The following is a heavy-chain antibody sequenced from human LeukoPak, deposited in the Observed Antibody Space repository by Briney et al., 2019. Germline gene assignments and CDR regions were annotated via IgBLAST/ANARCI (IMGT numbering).Heavy chain of an antibody. Sequence: SVKVSRKASGGTFSSYAISWVRQAPGQGLEWMGGIIPIFGTANYAQKFQGRVTITADESTSTAYMELSSLRSEDTAVYYCARDQETIGGDGYNYWGQGTLVTVSS. V-gene: IGHV1-69*13. D-gene: IGHD5-24*01. CDR3: ARDQETIGGDGYNY. CDR2: IIPIFGTA. CDR1: GGTFSSYA. J-gene: IGHJ4*02.